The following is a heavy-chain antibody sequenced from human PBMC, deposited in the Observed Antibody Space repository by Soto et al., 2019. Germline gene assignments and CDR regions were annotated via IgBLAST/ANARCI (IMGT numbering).Heavy chain of an antibody. CDR1: GFTFFAYW. CDR3: AKEGADGDYAGENWFDS. CDR2: INSDGSHT. V-gene: IGHV3-74*01. Sequence: EVQLVESGGGLVQPGGSLRLSCAASGFTFFAYWIHWVRQVPGKGLVWVSRINSDGSHTSYADSVRGRFTISRDNSKNTVYLQMNSLTAEDTAVYYCAKEGADGDYAGENWFDSWGQGSLFTVSS. D-gene: IGHD4-17*01. J-gene: IGHJ5*01.